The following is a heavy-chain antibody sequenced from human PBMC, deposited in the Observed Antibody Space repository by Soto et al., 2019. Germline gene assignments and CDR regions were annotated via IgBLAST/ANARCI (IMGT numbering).Heavy chain of an antibody. D-gene: IGHD5-12*01. CDR2: TYFRSKWYN. V-gene: IGHV6-1*01. CDR3: AKGDNLGPKTGYAFDP. J-gene: IGHJ5*02. Sequence: SQTLSLTCAISGDSVSSNTASWNWIRQSPSRGLEWLGRTYFRSKWYNDYAVSVKSRIIINPDASNNQFSLQLNSVTPEDTAVYFCAKGDNLGPKTGYAFDPWGQGIMVTVSS. CDR1: GDSVSSNTAS.